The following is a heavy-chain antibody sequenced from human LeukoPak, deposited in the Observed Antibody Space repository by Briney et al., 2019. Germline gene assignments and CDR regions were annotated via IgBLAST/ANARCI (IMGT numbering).Heavy chain of an antibody. V-gene: IGHV4-39*01. J-gene: IGHJ3*02. Sequence: PSETLSLTCTVSGGSISSSSYYWGWIRQPPGKVLEGIGSIYYSGSTYYNPSLKSRVTISVDTSKNQFSLKLRSVTAADTAVYYCARVIRADRTAEVEYRDYAGPHASERAFDMGGQGTMVTVSS. D-gene: IGHD2-21*01. CDR2: IYYSGST. CDR1: GGSISSSSYY. CDR3: ARVIRADRTAEVEYRDYAGPHASERAFDM.